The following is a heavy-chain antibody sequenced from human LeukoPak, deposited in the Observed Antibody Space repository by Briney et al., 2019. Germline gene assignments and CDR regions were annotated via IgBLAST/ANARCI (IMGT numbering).Heavy chain of an antibody. CDR1: GLTLSSYS. D-gene: IGHD3-22*01. J-gene: IGHJ3*02. CDR2: ISRSSSYI. CDR3: ARDLHYYDSSGYFAFDI. V-gene: IGHV3-21*01. Sequence: GGSLRLSCAASGLTLSSYSMNGVRQAPGKGREWVSSISRSSSYINYADSVKGRFTISRDNAKNSLYLQMNSLRAEDTAVYYCARDLHYYDSSGYFAFDIWGQGTMVTVSS.